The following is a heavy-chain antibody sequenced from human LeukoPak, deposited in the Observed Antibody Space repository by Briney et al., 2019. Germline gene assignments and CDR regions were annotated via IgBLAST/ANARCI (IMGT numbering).Heavy chain of an antibody. D-gene: IGHD6-19*01. CDR1: GFTITNYA. CDR3: ARDVTGDYSNAWDWQSYYFDY. V-gene: IGHV1-3*03. J-gene: IGHJ4*01. Sequence: ASVKVSCKPSGFTITNYAIHWVRQAPGHRLEWMGWVNPGSGDTKYSEDFQGRLSITRDTSASTVYMALSSLTSEDMAVYYCARDVTGDYSNAWDWQSYYFDYWGHGTLVTVSS. CDR2: VNPGSGDT.